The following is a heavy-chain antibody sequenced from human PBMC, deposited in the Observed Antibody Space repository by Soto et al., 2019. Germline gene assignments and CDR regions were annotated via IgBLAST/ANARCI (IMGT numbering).Heavy chain of an antibody. D-gene: IGHD2-21*02. Sequence: GGSLRLSCAVSGFTFSSYTMKWVRQAPGKGLEWVAVIWYDGSNKYYADSVKGRFTISRDNSKNTLYLQMNSLRAEDTAVYYCARAYCGGDCNLKPDAFDIWGQGTMVTVSS. CDR3: ARAYCGGDCNLKPDAFDI. CDR1: GFTFSSYT. V-gene: IGHV3-33*08. J-gene: IGHJ3*02. CDR2: IWYDGSNK.